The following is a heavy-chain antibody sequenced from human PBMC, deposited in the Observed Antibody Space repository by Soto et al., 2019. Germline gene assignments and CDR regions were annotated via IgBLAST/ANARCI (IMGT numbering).Heavy chain of an antibody. CDR1: GFTFSNFE. CDR2: INTAGSTK. D-gene: IGHD1-1*01. CDR3: ARAERSHPNCLTAYYSYGLDV. J-gene: IGHJ6*02. Sequence: PGGSLRLSCAASGFTFSNFEMHWVRQAPGKGLEWVSYINTAGSTKYYAESVKGRFTISRDNARNSLFLQMNSLSAEDTAVYYCARAERSHPNCLTAYYSYGLDVWGQGTTVTVSS. V-gene: IGHV3-48*03.